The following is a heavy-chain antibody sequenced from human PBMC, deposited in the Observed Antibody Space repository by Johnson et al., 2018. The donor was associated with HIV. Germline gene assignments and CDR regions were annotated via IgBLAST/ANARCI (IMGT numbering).Heavy chain of an antibody. CDR2: ISYDGSNK. D-gene: IGHD4-23*01. V-gene: IGHV3-30*04. CDR1: GFTFSSYA. Sequence: QVQLVESGGGVVQPGRSLRLSCAASGFTFSSYAMHWVRQAPGKGLEWVAVISYDGSNKYYADSVKGRFTISRDNSKNPLYLQMNSLRAEDTAVYYCARARWRVDDAFDIWGQGTMVTVSS. CDR3: ARARWRVDDAFDI. J-gene: IGHJ3*02.